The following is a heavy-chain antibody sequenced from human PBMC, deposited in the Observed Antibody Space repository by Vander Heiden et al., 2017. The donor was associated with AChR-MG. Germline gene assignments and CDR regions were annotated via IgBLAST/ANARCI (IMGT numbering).Heavy chain of an antibody. J-gene: IGHJ5*02. CDR1: GGPISSGGYS. V-gene: IGHV4-30-2*01. CDR2: IYHSGST. Sequence: QPQPQESGSGLAKPSQTLSLTCAVSGGPISSGGYSWSWIRQQPGKGLEWIGYIYHSGSTYYNPSLKSRVTISVDRSKNQFSLKLSSVTAADTAVYYCARVVFESWFDPWGQGTLVTVSS. D-gene: IGHD3-3*01. CDR3: ARVVFESWFDP.